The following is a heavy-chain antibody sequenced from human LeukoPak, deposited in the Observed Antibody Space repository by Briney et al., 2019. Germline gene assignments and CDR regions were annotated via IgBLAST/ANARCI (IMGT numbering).Heavy chain of an antibody. CDR1: GFTFSSYW. Sequence: QPGGSLRLSCAASGFTFSSYWMSWVRQAPGKGLEWVANIKQDGSEKYYVDSVKGRFTISRDNAKNPLYLQMNSPRAEDTAVYYCARGVVTATRIYYFDYWGQGTLVTVSS. D-gene: IGHD2-21*02. J-gene: IGHJ4*02. V-gene: IGHV3-7*04. CDR3: ARGVVTATRIYYFDY. CDR2: IKQDGSEK.